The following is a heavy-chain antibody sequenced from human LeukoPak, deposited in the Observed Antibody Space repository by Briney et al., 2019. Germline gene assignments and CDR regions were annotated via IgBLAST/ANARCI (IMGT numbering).Heavy chain of an antibody. CDR2: MNPNSGNT. V-gene: IGHV1-8*02. Sequence: ASVKVSCKASGGTFSSYAISWVRQATGQGLEWMGWMNPNSGNTGYAQKFQGRVTMTRNTSISTAYMELSSLRSEDTAEYYCARGARRILEWLLSYYYYYGMDVWGQGTTVTVSS. J-gene: IGHJ6*02. D-gene: IGHD3-3*01. CDR1: GGTFSSYA. CDR3: ARGARRILEWLLSYYYYYGMDV.